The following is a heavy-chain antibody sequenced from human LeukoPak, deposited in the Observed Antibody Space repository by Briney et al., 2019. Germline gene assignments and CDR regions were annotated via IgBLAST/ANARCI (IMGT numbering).Heavy chain of an antibody. V-gene: IGHV1-69*05. Sequence: GAPVKVSCKASGGTFSSYAISWVRQAPGQGLEWMGGIIPIFGTANYAQKFQGRVTITTDESTSTAYMELSSLRSEDTAVYYCARVRLRGDSTNYMDVWGKGTTVTVSS. CDR2: IIPIFGTA. J-gene: IGHJ6*03. CDR3: ARVRLRGDSTNYMDV. CDR1: GGTFSSYA.